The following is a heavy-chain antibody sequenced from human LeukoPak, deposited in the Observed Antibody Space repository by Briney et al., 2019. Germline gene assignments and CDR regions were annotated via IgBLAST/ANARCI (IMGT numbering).Heavy chain of an antibody. J-gene: IGHJ4*02. CDR1: GFTFDDYA. CDR3: AKDYNRAYYYGSGFDY. Sequence: PGRSLRLSCAASGFTFDDYAMHWVRQAPGKGLEWVAAISDSGTRTFYADSVKGRFTISRDNSKNTLYLQMNSLRAEDTAVYYCAKDYNRAYYYGSGFDYWGQGTLVTVSS. V-gene: IGHV3-23*01. CDR2: ISDSGTRT. D-gene: IGHD3-10*01.